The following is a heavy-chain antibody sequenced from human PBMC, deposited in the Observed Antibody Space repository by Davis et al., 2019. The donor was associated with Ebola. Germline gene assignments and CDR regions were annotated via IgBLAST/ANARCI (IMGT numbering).Heavy chain of an antibody. V-gene: IGHV3-23*03. CDR2: IYSGGST. Sequence: GESLKISCAASGFTFSSYAMSWVRQAPGKGLEWVSVIYSGGSTYYADSVKGRFTISRDNSKNTLYLQMNSLRAEDTAVYYCARVSISGCPDYWGQGTLVTVSS. CDR1: GFTFSSYA. J-gene: IGHJ4*02. CDR3: ARVSISGCPDY. D-gene: IGHD6-19*01.